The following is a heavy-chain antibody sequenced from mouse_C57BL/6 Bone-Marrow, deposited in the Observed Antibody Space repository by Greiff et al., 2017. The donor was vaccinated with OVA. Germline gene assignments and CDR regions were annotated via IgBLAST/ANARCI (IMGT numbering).Heavy chain of an antibody. Sequence: VQLQESGAELVRPGASVTLSCKASGYTFTDYEMHWVKQTPVHGLEWIGAIDPETGGTAYNQKFKGKAILTANKSSSTAYMGLRSLTSEDSAFYYCTGTGSFDYGGPGTTLTVSS. D-gene: IGHD2-2*01. V-gene: IGHV1-15*01. J-gene: IGHJ2*01. CDR2: IDPETGGT. CDR1: GYTFTDYE. CDR3: TGTGSFDY.